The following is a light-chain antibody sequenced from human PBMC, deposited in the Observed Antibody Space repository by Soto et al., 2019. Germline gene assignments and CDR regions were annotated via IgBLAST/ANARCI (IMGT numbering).Light chain of an antibody. CDR2: GAS. Sequence: DIVLTQSPGTLSLSPGERATLSCRASQSVATKYFAWYQQKPGQAPRLLLYGASTRATGIPDRFSGSGSGTDFTLTISRLEPEDVGVYYCQRFGSTIITFGPGTRLEIK. J-gene: IGKJ5*01. CDR1: QSVATKY. CDR3: QRFGSTIIT. V-gene: IGKV3-20*01.